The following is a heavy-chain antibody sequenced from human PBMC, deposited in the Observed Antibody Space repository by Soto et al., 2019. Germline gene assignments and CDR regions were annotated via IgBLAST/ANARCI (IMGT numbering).Heavy chain of an antibody. CDR1: GDSITSGGYS. V-gene: IGHV4-30-2*01. D-gene: IGHD3-10*01. Sequence: QLQLQESGSGLVKPSQTLSLTCAVSGDSITSGGYSWNWIRQPPGTGLEWIGYIFPSGNTFYNPSLKSRVTISMDGSQNQFSLELTSVTAADTAVYYCARAWGETMNTGSAYDIWGQGTMVTVSS. J-gene: IGHJ3*02. CDR2: IFPSGNT. CDR3: ARAWGETMNTGSAYDI.